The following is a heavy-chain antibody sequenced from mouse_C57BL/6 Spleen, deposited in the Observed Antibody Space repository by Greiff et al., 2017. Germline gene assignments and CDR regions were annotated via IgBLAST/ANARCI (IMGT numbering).Heavy chain of an antibody. J-gene: IGHJ2*01. V-gene: IGHV1-22*01. CDR2: IDPNNGGT. CDR1: GYTFTDYN. CDR3: ASSVYDGYYPDDFDY. Sequence: EVQLQQSGPELVKPGASVKMSCKASGYTFTDYNMHWVKQSHGQSLEWIGYIDPNNGGTSYHQQFTGKATLTVNKSSSTAYMELRSLTTEDSEVYYCASSVYDGYYPDDFDYWGQGTTLTVSS. D-gene: IGHD2-3*01.